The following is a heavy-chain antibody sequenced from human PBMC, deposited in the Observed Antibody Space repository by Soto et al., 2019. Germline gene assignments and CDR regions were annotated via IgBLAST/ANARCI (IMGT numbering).Heavy chain of an antibody. D-gene: IGHD3-10*01. J-gene: IGHJ6*02. CDR2: ISAYNGNT. V-gene: IGHV1-18*01. CDR1: GYTFTSYG. CDR3: ARDEDEWGFGRPNGMDV. Sequence: ASVKVSCKASGYTFTSYGISWVRQAPGQGLEWMGWISAYNGNTNYAQKLQGRVTMTTDTSTSTAYMELRSLRSDDTAVYYCARDEDEWGFGRPNGMDVWGQGTTVPVSS.